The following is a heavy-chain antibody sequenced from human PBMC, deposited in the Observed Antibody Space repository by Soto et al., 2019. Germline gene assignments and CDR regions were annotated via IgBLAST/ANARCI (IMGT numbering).Heavy chain of an antibody. Sequence: PGGSLRLSCAASGFTFSSYNMNWVRQAPGKGLEWVSSISSSRSYIYYADSVKGRFTVSRDNAKNSLYLQMNSLRAEDTAVYYCARGWSYGYLIEYPGLFDYWGQGTLVTVSS. D-gene: IGHD5-18*01. CDR2: ISSSRSYI. CDR3: ARGWSYGYLIEYPGLFDY. J-gene: IGHJ4*02. V-gene: IGHV3-21*01. CDR1: GFTFSSYN.